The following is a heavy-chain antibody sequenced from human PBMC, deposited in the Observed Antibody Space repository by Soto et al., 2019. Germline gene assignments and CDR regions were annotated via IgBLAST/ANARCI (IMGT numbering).Heavy chain of an antibody. Sequence: HPGGSLRLSCAASEFFFPGYGMHWVRQAPGKGLEWVAVISEDGSKTWYGDSVKGRFTISRHNPMKTLYLQMNSLKNEDSAVYFCARYLHQRSSKSGGLAVWGQGTTVTVSS. CDR2: ISEDGSKT. CDR1: EFFFPGYG. D-gene: IGHD2-2*01. V-gene: IGHV3-30*03. J-gene: IGHJ6*02. CDR3: ARYLHQRSSKSGGLAV.